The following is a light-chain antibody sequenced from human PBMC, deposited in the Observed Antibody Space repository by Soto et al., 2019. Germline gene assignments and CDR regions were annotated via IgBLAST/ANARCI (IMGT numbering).Light chain of an antibody. J-gene: IGLJ1*01. Sequence: QSALTQPPSASGSPGQSVTICCIGTASDIGRYNYVSWYQHHPGKAPKLIIYEVTKRPSGVPDRFSGSKSGNTASLTVSGLQVHDDVVYYFISHFGSNNSVFGTGTKVTVL. V-gene: IGLV2-8*01. CDR3: ISHFGSNNSV. CDR2: EVT. CDR1: ASDIGRYNY.